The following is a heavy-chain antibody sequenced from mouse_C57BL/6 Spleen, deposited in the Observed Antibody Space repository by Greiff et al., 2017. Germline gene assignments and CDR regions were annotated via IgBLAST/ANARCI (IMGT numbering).Heavy chain of an antibody. CDR1: GYTFTSYW. CDR2: IDPSDSYT. CDR3: ARRTGTYYFDY. V-gene: IGHV1-69*01. D-gene: IGHD4-1*01. J-gene: IGHJ2*01. Sequence: QVQLQQSGAELVMPGASVKLSCKASGYTFTSYWMHWVKQRPGQGLEWIGEIDPSDSYTNYNQKFKGKSTLTVDKSSSTAYMQLSSLTSEDSAVYYCARRTGTYYFDYWGQGTTLTVSS.